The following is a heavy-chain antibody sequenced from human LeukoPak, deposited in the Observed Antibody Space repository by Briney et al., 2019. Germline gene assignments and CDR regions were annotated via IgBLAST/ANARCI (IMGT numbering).Heavy chain of an antibody. Sequence: PGGSLRLSCAASGFTFSSYWMSWVRQAPGKGLEWVANIKQDGSEKYYVDSVKGRFTISRDNAKNSLYLQMNSLRAEDTAVYYCARDAEYYDILTGDDDYWGQGTLVTVSS. CDR2: IKQDGSEK. J-gene: IGHJ4*02. V-gene: IGHV3-7*01. CDR1: GFTFSSYW. D-gene: IGHD3-9*01. CDR3: ARDAEYYDILTGDDDY.